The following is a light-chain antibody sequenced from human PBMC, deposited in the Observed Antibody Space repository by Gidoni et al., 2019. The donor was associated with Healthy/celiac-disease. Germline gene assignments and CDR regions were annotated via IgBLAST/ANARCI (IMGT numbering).Light chain of an antibody. V-gene: IGKV3-15*01. CDR2: GAS. CDR3: QQYNNWPPMYT. Sequence: EIVMTQSPTTLSVSPGERATLSCRASQSVSSNLAWYQQKPGQAPRLLIYGASTRATGIPAMFSGSGSGTEFTLTISILQSEDFAVYYCQQYNNWPPMYTFGQGTKLEIK. J-gene: IGKJ2*01. CDR1: QSVSSN.